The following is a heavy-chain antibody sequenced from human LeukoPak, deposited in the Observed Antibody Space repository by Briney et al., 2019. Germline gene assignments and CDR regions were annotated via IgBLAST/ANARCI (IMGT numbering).Heavy chain of an antibody. V-gene: IGHV4-34*01. CDR2: INHSGST. J-gene: IGHJ4*02. D-gene: IGHD5-18*01. Sequence: KPSETLSLTCAVYGGSFSGYYWSWIRQPPGKGLEWIGEINHSGSTNYNPSLKSRVTISVDTSKNQFSLKLSSVTAADTAVYYCAREGAGYSYGYWGQGTLVTVSS. CDR3: AREGAGYSYGY. CDR1: GGSFSGYY.